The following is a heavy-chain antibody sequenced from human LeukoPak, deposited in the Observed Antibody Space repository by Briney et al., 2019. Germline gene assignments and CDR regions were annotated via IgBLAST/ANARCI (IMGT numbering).Heavy chain of an antibody. CDR3: ARVKVGITYWFDP. CDR1: GFIVNYNY. J-gene: IGHJ5*02. CDR2: IYSGGST. Sequence: GGSLRLSCAASGFIVNYNYMSWVRQAPGKGLEWVSVIYSGGSTYYADSVKGRFTISRDNSKNMVYLQMKSLRVEDTAVYYCARVKVGITYWFDPWGQGTLVAVSS. D-gene: IGHD1-26*01. V-gene: IGHV3-66*01.